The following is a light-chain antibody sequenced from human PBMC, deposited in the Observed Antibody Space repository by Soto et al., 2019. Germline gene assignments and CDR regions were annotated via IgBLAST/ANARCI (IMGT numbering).Light chain of an antibody. CDR3: QTWGTAIHDV. Sequence: QLVLTQSPSASASLGASVKLTCTLSSGHSSYAIAWHQQQPEKGPRYLMKLNSDGSHSKGDGIPDRFSGSSSGAERYLTISSLQSEDEADYYCQTWGTAIHDVFGTGTKLTVL. CDR2: LNSDGSH. V-gene: IGLV4-69*01. J-gene: IGLJ1*01. CDR1: SGHSSYA.